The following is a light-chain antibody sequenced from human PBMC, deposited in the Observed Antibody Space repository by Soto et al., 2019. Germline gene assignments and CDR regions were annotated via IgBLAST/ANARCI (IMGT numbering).Light chain of an antibody. Sequence: DIQMTQSPSTLSASVGDRVTITCRASQSISSWLAWYQQQTGKAPKLLIYKASSLESGVPSRFSGSGSGTEVPLTISSLRTDDFGTYYCQQYNSYSPCTFGQGTKVEIK. CDR1: QSISSW. V-gene: IGKV1-5*03. CDR3: QQYNSYSPCT. J-gene: IGKJ1*01. CDR2: KAS.